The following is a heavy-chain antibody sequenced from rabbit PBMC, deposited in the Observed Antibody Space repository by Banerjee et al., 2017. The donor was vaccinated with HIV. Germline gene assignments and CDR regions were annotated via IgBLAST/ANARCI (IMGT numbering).Heavy chain of an antibody. CDR3: ARVGGVGVYGYATL. CDR2: TEPVFGTT. J-gene: IGHJ4*01. Sequence: QSLEESGGGLVQPGGSISLSCKASGFDFSSYYMTWVRQAPGKGLEWIGLTEPVFGTTYFANWVNGRFTISSHNAQNTLYLQVKSLTAADTATYFCARVGGVGVYGYATLWGPGTLVTVS. D-gene: IGHD6-1*01. V-gene: IGHV1S7*01. CDR1: GFDFSSYY.